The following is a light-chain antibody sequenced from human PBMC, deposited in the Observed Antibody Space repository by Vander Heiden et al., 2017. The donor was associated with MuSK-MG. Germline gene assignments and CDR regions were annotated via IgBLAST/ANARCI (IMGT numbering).Light chain of an antibody. CDR1: SSDVGRYHL. J-gene: IGLJ2*01. V-gene: IGLV2-23*01. CDR3: FSYADTSIV. Sequence: QSALTQPASVSGSPGQPITISCTGTSSDVGRYHLVSWYQQYPGKPPILRIYEGSRRPSGVSIRFSGSKSGTKDYLTISGLQAEDEADYYCFSYADTSIVFGGGTKLTVL. CDR2: EGS.